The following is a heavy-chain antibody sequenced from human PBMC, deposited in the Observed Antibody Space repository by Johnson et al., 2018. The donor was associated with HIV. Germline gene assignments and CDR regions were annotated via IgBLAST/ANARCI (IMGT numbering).Heavy chain of an antibody. Sequence: QMLLVESGGGVVQPGRSLRLSCAASGFTFSSYAMHWVRQAPGKGLEWVAVISYDGSNKYYADSVKGRFTISRDTSKNTLYLQMNNLSTEDTAVYYCARDRPSKWLRSNDDAFDIWGRGTMVTVSS. CDR3: ARDRPSKWLRSNDDAFDI. CDR2: ISYDGSNK. CDR1: GFTFSSYA. D-gene: IGHD5-12*01. V-gene: IGHV3-30*04. J-gene: IGHJ3*02.